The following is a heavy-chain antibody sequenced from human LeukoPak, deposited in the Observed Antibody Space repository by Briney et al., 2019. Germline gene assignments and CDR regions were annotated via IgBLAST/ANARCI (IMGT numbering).Heavy chain of an antibody. D-gene: IGHD3-10*01. J-gene: IGHJ4*02. CDR1: GFTFSSYA. CDR3: AKDGLLGFGDLPVPYYFDY. Sequence: GGSLRLSCAASGFTFSSYAMSWVRQAPGKGLEWVSAISGSGGSTYYADSVKGRFTISRDNSKNTLYLQMNSLRAEDTAVYYCAKDGLLGFGDLPVPYYFDYWGQGTLVTVFS. CDR2: ISGSGGST. V-gene: IGHV3-23*01.